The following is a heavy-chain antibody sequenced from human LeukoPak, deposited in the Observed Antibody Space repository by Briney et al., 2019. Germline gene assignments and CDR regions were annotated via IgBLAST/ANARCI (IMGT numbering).Heavy chain of an antibody. CDR2: IYTSGST. CDR1: GGSISSGSYY. J-gene: IGHJ4*02. Sequence: SQNLSLTCTVSGGSISSGSYYWSWIRQPAGKGLEWIGRIYTSGSTNYNPSLKSRVTISVDTSKTQFSLELSSVTAADTAVYYCASDSGYCSGGSCYSLYYFDYWGQGTLVTVSS. V-gene: IGHV4-61*02. D-gene: IGHD2-15*01. CDR3: ASDSGYCSGGSCYSLYYFDY.